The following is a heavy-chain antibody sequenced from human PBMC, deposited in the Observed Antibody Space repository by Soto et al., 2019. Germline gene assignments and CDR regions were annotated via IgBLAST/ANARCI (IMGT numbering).Heavy chain of an antibody. J-gene: IGHJ5*02. CDR2: IYYSGST. CDR3: ARGGVPAAIKAATQFDP. Sequence: QVQLQESGPGLVKPSQTLSLTCTVSGGSISSGGYYSSWIRQHPGKGLEWIGYIYYSGSTYYNPSLKSRVTISVDTSKNQFSLKLSSVTAADTAVYYCARGGVPAAIKAATQFDPWGQGTLVPVSS. CDR1: GGSISSGGYY. D-gene: IGHD2-2*02. V-gene: IGHV4-31*03.